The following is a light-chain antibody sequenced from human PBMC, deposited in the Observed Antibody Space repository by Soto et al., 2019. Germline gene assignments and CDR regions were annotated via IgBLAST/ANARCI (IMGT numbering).Light chain of an antibody. J-gene: IGLJ3*02. CDR2: GNS. CDR1: SSNIGAGYD. CDR3: QSYDSRLSGPGV. V-gene: IGLV1-40*01. Sequence: QSVLTQPPSVSGAPGQRVTISCTGSSSNIGAGYDVHWYQQLPGTAPKLLIYGNSNRPSGVPDRFSGSKSGTSASLAITGLQAEDEADYYGQSYDSRLSGPGVFGGGTKLTVL.